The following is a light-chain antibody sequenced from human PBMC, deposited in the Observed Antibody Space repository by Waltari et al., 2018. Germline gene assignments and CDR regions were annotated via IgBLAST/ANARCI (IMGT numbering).Light chain of an antibody. V-gene: IGLV2-14*03. CDR3: SSPSSDNVVL. J-gene: IGLJ2*01. Sequence: QSALTQPASVSGSPGQSITISCTGTSSDVGGYNSVSWYQDHPGQAPKVIIYAVSDRPSGISERFSGSKSGNTASLTISGLQAEDEADYYCSSPSSDNVVLFGGGTKLTVL. CDR1: SSDVGGYNS. CDR2: AVS.